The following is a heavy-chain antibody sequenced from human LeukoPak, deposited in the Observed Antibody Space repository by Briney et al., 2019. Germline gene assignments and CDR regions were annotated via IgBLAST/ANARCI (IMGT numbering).Heavy chain of an antibody. CDR3: ARGASSSWYDAFDI. J-gene: IGHJ3*02. V-gene: IGHV1-46*01. CDR1: GYAFPAYY. Sequence: ASVKVSCKASGYAFPAYYMHWVRQAPGQGLEWMGIIKPSGGATVYAQRVQGRLTMTRDTSTSTVYMDLSSVRSEDTAVYYCARGASSSWYDAFDIWGQGALVIVSS. CDR2: IKPSGGAT. D-gene: IGHD6-13*01.